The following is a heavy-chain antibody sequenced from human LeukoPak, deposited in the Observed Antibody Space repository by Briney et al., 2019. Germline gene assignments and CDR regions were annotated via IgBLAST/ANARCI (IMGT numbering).Heavy chain of an antibody. J-gene: IGHJ4*02. Sequence: PGGSLRLSCAASGFTFTNYAMSWVRQAPGKGLVWVSAISGSGGSTYYADSVKGRFTISRDNSKNTLYLQMNSLRAEDTAVYYCAKDRAWIQLWFDYWGQGTLVTVSS. V-gene: IGHV3-23*01. CDR3: AKDRAWIQLWFDY. D-gene: IGHD5-18*01. CDR2: ISGSGGST. CDR1: GFTFTNYA.